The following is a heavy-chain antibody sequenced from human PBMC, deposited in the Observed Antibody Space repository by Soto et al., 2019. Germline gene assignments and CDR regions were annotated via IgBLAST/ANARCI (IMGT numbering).Heavy chain of an antibody. CDR2: IYYSGST. CDR1: GGSISSDY. CDR3: ARLGRYCSGGRCYAWFDP. V-gene: IGHV4-59*08. Sequence: QVQLQESGPGLVKPSETLSLTCTVSGGSISSDYWSWIRQPPGKGLEWIGYIYYSGSTNYNPSLKSRVTISVDTSKTQFSLKLSSVTAADPAVYYCARLGRYCSGGRCYAWFDPWGQGTLVPVSS. J-gene: IGHJ5*02. D-gene: IGHD2-15*01.